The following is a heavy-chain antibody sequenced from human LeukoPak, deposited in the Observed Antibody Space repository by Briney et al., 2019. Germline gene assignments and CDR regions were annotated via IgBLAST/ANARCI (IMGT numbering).Heavy chain of an antibody. V-gene: IGHV3-48*03. J-gene: IGHJ4*02. CDR1: GFTFSSYE. D-gene: IGHD4-17*01. CDR3: ARAGDYGDYVVDY. CDR2: ISSSGATI. Sequence: GGSLRLSCAASGFTFSSYEMIWVRQAPGKGLEWVSYISSSGATIYYADSVKGRFTISRDNAKNSLYLQMNSLRDEDTAVYYCARAGDYGDYVVDYWGQGTLVTVSS.